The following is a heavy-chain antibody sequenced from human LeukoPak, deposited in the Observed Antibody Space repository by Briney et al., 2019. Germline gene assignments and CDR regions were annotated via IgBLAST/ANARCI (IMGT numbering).Heavy chain of an antibody. CDR2: IYYSGST. J-gene: IGHJ6*03. Sequence: SETLSLTCTVSGGSISSSNYYWGWIRQPPGKGLEWIGSIYYSGSTYYNPSLKSRVTISVDTSKNQFSLKLSSVTAADTAVYYCARAIGRWRQLAYYYYYMDVWGKGTTVTVSS. V-gene: IGHV4-39*07. D-gene: IGHD5-24*01. CDR3: ARAIGRWRQLAYYYYYMDV. CDR1: GGSISSSNYY.